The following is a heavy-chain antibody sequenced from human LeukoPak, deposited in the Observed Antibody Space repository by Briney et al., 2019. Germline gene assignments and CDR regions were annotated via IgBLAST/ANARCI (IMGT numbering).Heavy chain of an antibody. Sequence: ASVKVSCKASGYTFTGYYMHWVRQAPGQGLEWMGWINPNSGGTNYAQKFQGRVTMTTDTSTSTAYMELRSLRSDDTAVYYCARDFASFGYGSGSYYNNPPFDYWGQGTLVTVSS. CDR3: ARDFASFGYGSGSYYNNPPFDY. CDR1: GYTFTGYY. V-gene: IGHV1-2*02. D-gene: IGHD3-10*01. CDR2: INPNSGGT. J-gene: IGHJ4*02.